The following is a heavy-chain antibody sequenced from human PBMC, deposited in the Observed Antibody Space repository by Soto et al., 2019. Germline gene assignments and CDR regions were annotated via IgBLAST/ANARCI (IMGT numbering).Heavy chain of an antibody. V-gene: IGHV3-73*02. Sequence: EVQLVESGGGLVQPGGSLKLSCAASGFTFSGSAVHWVRQASGKGLEWVGRIRSKANNYATAYAASVKGRFTISRDDSKDTAYLQMNSLKTEDTAVYYCTRLQPDVAVTTSFDYWGQGTLVTVSS. CDR2: IRSKANNYAT. CDR3: TRLQPDVAVTTSFDY. CDR1: GFTFSGSA. D-gene: IGHD2-15*01. J-gene: IGHJ4*02.